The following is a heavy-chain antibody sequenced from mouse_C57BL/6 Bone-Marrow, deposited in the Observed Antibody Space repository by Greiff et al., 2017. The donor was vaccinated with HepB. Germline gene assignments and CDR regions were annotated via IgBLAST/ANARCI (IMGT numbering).Heavy chain of an antibody. CDR1: GFSLTSYG. D-gene: IGHD4-1*01. Sequence: VQLQQSGPGLVQPSQSLSITCTVSGFSLTSYGVHWVRQSPGKGLEWLGVIWSGGSTDYNAAFISRLSISKDNSKSQVFFKMNSLQADDKAIYYCARTSGYYYAMDYWGQGTSVTVSS. CDR2: IWSGGST. V-gene: IGHV2-2*01. CDR3: ARTSGYYYAMDY. J-gene: IGHJ4*01.